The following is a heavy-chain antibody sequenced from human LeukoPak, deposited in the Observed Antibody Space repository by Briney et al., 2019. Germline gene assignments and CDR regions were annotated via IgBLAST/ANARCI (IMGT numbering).Heavy chain of an antibody. J-gene: IGHJ4*02. CDR2: INPNSGGT. CDR3: ARDPASVTDSSGYYLGFN. D-gene: IGHD3-22*01. V-gene: IGHV1-2*02. CDR1: GYTFTGYY. Sequence: ASVKVSCKASGYTFTGYYMHWMRQAPGQGLEWMGWINPNSGGTNYAQKFQGRVTMTRDTSISTAYMELSRLRSDDTAVYYCARDPASVTDSSGYYLGFNWGQGTLVTVSS.